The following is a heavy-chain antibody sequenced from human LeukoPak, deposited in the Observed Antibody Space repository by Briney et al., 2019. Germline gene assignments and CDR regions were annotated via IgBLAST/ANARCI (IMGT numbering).Heavy chain of an antibody. CDR2: ISSSGSSI. CDR1: GFSFSGYS. Sequence: PGGSLRLSCADSGFSFSGYSMNWVRQAPGKGLEWVSSISSSGSSISYPDSVKGRFTISRDNVKNSLYLQMNSLRAEDTAVCYCARVGCRGGSCSSRGDFYYGMDVWGQGTTVTVSS. D-gene: IGHD2-15*01. V-gene: IGHV3-21*01. CDR3: ARVGCRGGSCSSRGDFYYGMDV. J-gene: IGHJ6*02.